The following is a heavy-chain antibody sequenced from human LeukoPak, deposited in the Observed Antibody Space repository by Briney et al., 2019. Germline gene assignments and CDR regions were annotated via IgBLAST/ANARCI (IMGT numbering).Heavy chain of an antibody. D-gene: IGHD6-13*01. V-gene: IGHV3-21*01. CDR2: ISSSSSYI. J-gene: IGHJ6*04. Sequence: GGSLRLSCAASGFTFSSYSMNWVRQAPGKGLEWVSSISSSSSYIYYADSVKGRFTISRDNAKNSLYLQMNSLRAEDTAVYYCARYGSSLRMDVWGKGTTVTISS. CDR1: GFTFSSYS. CDR3: ARYGSSLRMDV.